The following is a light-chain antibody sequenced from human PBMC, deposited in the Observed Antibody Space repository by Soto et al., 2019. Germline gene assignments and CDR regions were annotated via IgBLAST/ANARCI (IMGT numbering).Light chain of an antibody. J-gene: IGKJ1*01. Sequence: EIVMTQSPATLSVSPGERATLSCRASQSVSSNLAWYQKKPGQAPRLLIYGASTRATGIPARFSGSGSATEFTLTISSLQSGDFAVYYCQQYNIWTPWTFGQGTKVEIK. CDR2: GAS. CDR1: QSVSSN. V-gene: IGKV3-15*01. CDR3: QQYNIWTPWT.